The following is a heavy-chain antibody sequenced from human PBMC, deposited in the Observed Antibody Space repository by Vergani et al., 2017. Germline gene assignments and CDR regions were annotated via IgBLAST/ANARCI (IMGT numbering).Heavy chain of an antibody. CDR3: ARDPKSYYSGCSCFSVWGAFDI. CDR2: ISHSGST. V-gene: IGHV4-4*03. J-gene: IGHJ3*02. CDR1: GDSFRSNKW. D-gene: IGHD2-15*01. Sequence: QVQLQESGPGLVKPPGTLSLTCAVSGDSFRSNKWWTWVRQSPGKTLEWIGEISHSGSTNYNPSLKGRVTLSLDTSKNQFSLRLSSVTAADTAVYYCARDPKSYYSGCSCFSVWGAFDIWGRGTTVTVSS.